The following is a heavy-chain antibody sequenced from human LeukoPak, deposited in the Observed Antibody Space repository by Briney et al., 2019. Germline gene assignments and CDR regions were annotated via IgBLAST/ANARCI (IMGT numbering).Heavy chain of an antibody. CDR1: GFTFSRHA. CDR3: AKVLSGGDSVGWYFDY. D-gene: IGHD2-21*02. J-gene: IGHJ4*02. Sequence: PGGSLRLSCAASGFTFSRHAMHWVRQAPGKGLEWVTFISYDGGNNYYADSVKGRFTISRDNSKNTLYLQMNSLRAEDTAVYYCAKVLSGGDSVGWYFDYWGQGTLVAVSS. CDR2: ISYDGGNN. V-gene: IGHV3-30*18.